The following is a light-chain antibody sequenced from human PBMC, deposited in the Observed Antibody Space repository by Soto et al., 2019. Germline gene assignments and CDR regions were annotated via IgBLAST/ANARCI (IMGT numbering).Light chain of an antibody. Sequence: DIVMTQSPDSLAVSLGERATINCKSSQSILYSSNNKNYLAWYQQKPGQPPKLIIYWAYTRESGVPDRFNGSGSGTDFTLTISSLQAEDVAVYYCQQYYITPLTFGGGTKVEL. J-gene: IGKJ4*01. CDR3: QQYYITPLT. CDR2: WAY. V-gene: IGKV4-1*01. CDR1: QSILYSSNNKNY.